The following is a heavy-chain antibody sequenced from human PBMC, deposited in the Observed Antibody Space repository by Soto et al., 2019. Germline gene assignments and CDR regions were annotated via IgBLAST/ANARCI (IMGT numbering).Heavy chain of an antibody. D-gene: IGHD2-15*01. CDR3: ARLGLGYCSGGSCSGYYYYGMDV. J-gene: IGHJ6*02. Sequence: SETLSLTCTVSGGSISSSSYYWGWVRQPPGKGLEWIGSIYYSGSTYYNPSLKSRVTISVDTSKNQFSLKASDTAMYYCARLGLGYCSGGSCSGYYYYGMDVWGQGTTVTVS. V-gene: IGHV4-39*07. CDR1: GGSISSSSYY. CDR2: IYYSGST.